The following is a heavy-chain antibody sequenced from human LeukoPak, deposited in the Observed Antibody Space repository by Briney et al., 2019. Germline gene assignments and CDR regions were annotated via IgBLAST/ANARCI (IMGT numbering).Heavy chain of an antibody. V-gene: IGHV4-61*02. CDR3: ARDEYYYDSRGYYGSYYYYMDV. CDR1: GGSISSGSYY. J-gene: IGHJ6*03. D-gene: IGHD3-22*01. Sequence: PSETLSLTXTVSGGSISSGSYYWSWIRQPAGKGLEWIGRIYTSGSTNYNPSLKSRVTISVDTSKNQFSLKLSSVTAADTAVYYCARDEYYYDSRGYYGSYYYYMDVWGKGTTVTVSS. CDR2: IYTSGST.